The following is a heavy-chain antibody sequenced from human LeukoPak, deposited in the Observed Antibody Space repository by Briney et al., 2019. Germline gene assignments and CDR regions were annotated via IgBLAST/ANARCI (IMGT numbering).Heavy chain of an antibody. CDR1: GFTFSSYG. CDR3: AKDLGDWSAVAGDY. Sequence: GGSLRLSCAASGFTFSSYGMHWVRQAPGKGLEWVAVISYDGSNKYYADSVKGRFTISRDNSKNTLYLQTNSLRAEDTAVYYCAKDLGDWSAVAGDYWGQGTLVTVSS. J-gene: IGHJ4*02. D-gene: IGHD6-19*01. V-gene: IGHV3-30*18. CDR2: ISYDGSNK.